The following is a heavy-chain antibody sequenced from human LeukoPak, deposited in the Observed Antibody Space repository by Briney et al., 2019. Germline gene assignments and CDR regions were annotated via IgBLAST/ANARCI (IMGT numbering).Heavy chain of an antibody. D-gene: IGHD3-22*01. CDR3: AKQPTPDYYDSSGYYWDHKTDAFDI. Sequence: TGGSLRLSCAASGFTFSSYAMSWVRQAPGKGLEWVSAISGSGGSTYYADSVKGRFTISRDNSKNALYLQMNSLRAEDTAVYYCAKQPTPDYYDSSGYYWDHKTDAFDIWGQGTMVTVSS. J-gene: IGHJ3*02. CDR2: ISGSGGST. V-gene: IGHV3-23*01. CDR1: GFTFSSYA.